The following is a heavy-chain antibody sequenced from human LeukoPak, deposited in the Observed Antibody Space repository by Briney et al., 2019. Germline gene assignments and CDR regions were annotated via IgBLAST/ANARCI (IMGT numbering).Heavy chain of an antibody. CDR1: GFTFSSYW. CDR2: INSDGSST. J-gene: IGHJ3*02. V-gene: IGHV3-74*01. Sequence: GGSLRLSCAASGFTFSSYWMHWVRQAPGKGLVWVSRINSDGSSTSYADSVKGRFTISRDNAKNTLYLQMNSLRAEDTAVYYCAREVRRLRYNWNDEPHDAFDTWGQGTMVTVSS. CDR3: AREVRRLRYNWNDEPHDAFDT. D-gene: IGHD1-20*01.